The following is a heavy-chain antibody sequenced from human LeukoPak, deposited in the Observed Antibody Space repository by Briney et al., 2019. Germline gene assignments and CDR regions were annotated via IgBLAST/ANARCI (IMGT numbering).Heavy chain of an antibody. CDR3: ARGFYQLPSSVGFSGMDV. Sequence: GGSLRLSCAASGFTFSNYWMSWVRQAPGKGLEWVANIKQDGSEKYYVDSVKGRFTISRDNAKNSLYLQMNSLRAEDTAVYYCARGFYQLPSSVGFSGMDVWGQGTTVTVSS. J-gene: IGHJ6*02. CDR1: GFTFSNYW. V-gene: IGHV3-7*01. D-gene: IGHD2-2*01. CDR2: IKQDGSEK.